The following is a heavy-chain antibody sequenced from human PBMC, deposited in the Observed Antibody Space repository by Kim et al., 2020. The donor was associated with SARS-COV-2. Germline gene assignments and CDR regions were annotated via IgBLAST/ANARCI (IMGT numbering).Heavy chain of an antibody. D-gene: IGHD3-10*01. Sequence: ASVKVSCKASGYTFTSYGISWVRQAPGQGLEWMGWISAYNGNTNYAQKLQGRVTMTTDTSTSTAYMELRSLRSDDTAVYYCARVWNSYGSGKFDPWGQGTLVTVSS. J-gene: IGHJ5*02. CDR3: ARVWNSYGSGKFDP. CDR1: GYTFTSYG. V-gene: IGHV1-18*04. CDR2: ISAYNGNT.